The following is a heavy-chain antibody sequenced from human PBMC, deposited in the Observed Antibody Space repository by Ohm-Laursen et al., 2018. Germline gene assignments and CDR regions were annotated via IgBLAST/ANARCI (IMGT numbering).Heavy chain of an antibody. D-gene: IGHD5-18*01. CDR2: IYYSGSP. CDR1: GASITIGSYD. J-gene: IGHJ4*02. CDR3: ARTRAYSYGLQQDFDY. V-gene: IGHV4-39*01. Sequence: SETLSLTCTVSGASITIGSYDWGWIRQPPGKGLEWIGSIYYSGSPYYNPSLKSRVTIFVDTSKNQFSLKLSSVTAADTAVYFCARTRAYSYGLQQDFDYWGQGILVTVSS.